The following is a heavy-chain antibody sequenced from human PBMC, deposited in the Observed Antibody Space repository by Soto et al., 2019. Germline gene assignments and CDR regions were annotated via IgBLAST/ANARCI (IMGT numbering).Heavy chain of an antibody. Sequence: ILSLPFPVYGGSFHGFYWSWVRPPPGEGVGGGGEINHSGSTNHKPSPKRRVTISVDTSNNQFFPTLCSVTAADTAVYYCARGRRGVIIYPRFYYYYYGMDVGGKGTTVTVS. CDR2: INHSGST. CDR3: ARGRRGVIIYPRFYYYYYGMDV. CDR1: GGSFHGFY. J-gene: IGHJ6*04. D-gene: IGHD3-10*01. V-gene: IGHV4-34*01.